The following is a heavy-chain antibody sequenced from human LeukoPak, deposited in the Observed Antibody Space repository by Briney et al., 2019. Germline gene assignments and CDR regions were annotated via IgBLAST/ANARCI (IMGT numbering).Heavy chain of an antibody. Sequence: ASVKVSCKASGYTFTGYYMHWVRQAPGQGLEWMGWINPNSGGTDYAQKFQGRVTMTRDTSISTAYMELSRLRSDDTAVYYCARGGGAGRGYYYYYMDVWGKGTTVTVSS. CDR3: ARGGGAGRGYYYYYMDV. CDR1: GYTFTGYY. J-gene: IGHJ6*03. D-gene: IGHD3-10*01. CDR2: INPNSGGT. V-gene: IGHV1-2*02.